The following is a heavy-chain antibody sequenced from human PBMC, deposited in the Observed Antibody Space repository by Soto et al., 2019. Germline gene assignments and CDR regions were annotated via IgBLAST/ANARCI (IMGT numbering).Heavy chain of an antibody. J-gene: IGHJ4*02. CDR2: ISAYNGNT. D-gene: IGHD4-17*01. V-gene: IGHV1-18*01. CDR1: GYTFTSYG. Sequence: GASVKVSSKASGYTFTSYGISWVRQAPGQGLEWMGWISAYNGNTNYAQKLQGRVTMTTDTSTSTAYMELRSLRSDDTAVYYCAIMSGMTTVTNGYFDYWGQGTLVTVSS. CDR3: AIMSGMTTVTNGYFDY.